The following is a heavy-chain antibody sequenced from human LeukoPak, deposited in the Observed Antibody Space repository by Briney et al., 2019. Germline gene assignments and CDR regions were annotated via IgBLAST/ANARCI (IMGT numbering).Heavy chain of an antibody. CDR3: ATLGADAFDI. Sequence: GGSLRLACAAYGFTFDEYAMHWVRQAPGKGLERVSGISWNSGSIGYADSAKGPFTISRDNAKSSLYLQMNSLRAEDPALYYCATLGADAFDIWGQGTMVTVSS. CDR1: GFTFDEYA. J-gene: IGHJ3*02. CDR2: ISWNSGSI. V-gene: IGHV3-9*01. D-gene: IGHD1-26*01.